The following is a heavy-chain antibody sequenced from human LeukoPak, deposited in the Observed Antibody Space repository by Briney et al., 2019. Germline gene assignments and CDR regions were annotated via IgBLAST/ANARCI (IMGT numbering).Heavy chain of an antibody. V-gene: IGHV4-34*01. Sequence: PSETLSLTCAVYGGSLSGYYWSWIRQPPGKGLEWIGEINHSGSTNYNPSLKSRVTISVDTSKNQFSLKLSSVTAADTAVYYCAREASGFYHMDVWGKGTTVTVSS. D-gene: IGHD2-15*01. CDR2: INHSGST. J-gene: IGHJ6*03. CDR1: GGSLSGYY. CDR3: AREASGFYHMDV.